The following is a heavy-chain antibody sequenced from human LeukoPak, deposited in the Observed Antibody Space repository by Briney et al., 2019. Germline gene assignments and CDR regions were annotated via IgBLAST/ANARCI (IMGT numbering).Heavy chain of an antibody. Sequence: SETLSLTCAVSGGSISSGGYSWSWIRQPPGKGLEWIGYIYHSGSTYYNPSLKSRVTISVDRSKNQFSLKLSSVTAADTAVYYCARDRRRELLHAFDIWGQGTMVTVSS. D-gene: IGHD1-26*01. CDR2: IYHSGST. V-gene: IGHV4-30-2*01. J-gene: IGHJ3*02. CDR3: ARDRRRELLHAFDI. CDR1: GGSISSGGYS.